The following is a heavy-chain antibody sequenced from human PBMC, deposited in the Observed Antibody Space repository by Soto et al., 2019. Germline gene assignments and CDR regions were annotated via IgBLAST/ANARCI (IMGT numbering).Heavy chain of an antibody. J-gene: IGHJ6*03. Sequence: SETLSLTCAVYGGSFSGYYWSWIRQPPGKGPEWIGEINHSGSTNYNPSLKSRVTISVDTSKNQFSLKLSSVTAADTAVYYCARESYGSGGKGRGDYYYYYMDVWGKGTTVTVSS. D-gene: IGHD3-10*01. CDR2: INHSGST. CDR1: GGSFSGYY. V-gene: IGHV4-34*01. CDR3: ARESYGSGGKGRGDYYYYYMDV.